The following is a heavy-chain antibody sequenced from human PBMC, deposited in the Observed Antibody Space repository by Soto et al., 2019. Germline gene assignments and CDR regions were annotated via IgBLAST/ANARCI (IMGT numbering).Heavy chain of an antibody. CDR2: IDPTDSFT. CDR3: ARPASGGSRDAFDV. V-gene: IGHV5-10-1*01. D-gene: IGHD2-15*01. Sequence: PGESLKSAGKASGYKFTTFWLNWVRQTPGKGLEWLGRIDPTDSFTNYSPPFEGHVTISVDRSISTAYLQWNSLQASDTAIYYCARPASGGSRDAFDVWGQGTTVTVS. CDR1: GYKFTTFW. J-gene: IGHJ3*01.